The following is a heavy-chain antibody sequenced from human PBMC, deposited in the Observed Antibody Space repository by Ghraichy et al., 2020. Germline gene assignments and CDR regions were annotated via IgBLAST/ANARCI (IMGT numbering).Heavy chain of an antibody. Sequence: IGYIYYSGSTHYNPSLKSRFTLSVDTSKNQFSLKLSSVTAADTAVYYCAILSSSWPYYFDYWGQG. D-gene: IGHD6-13*01. J-gene: IGHJ4*02. V-gene: IGHV4-61*06. CDR2: IYYSGST. CDR3: AILSSSWPYYFDY.